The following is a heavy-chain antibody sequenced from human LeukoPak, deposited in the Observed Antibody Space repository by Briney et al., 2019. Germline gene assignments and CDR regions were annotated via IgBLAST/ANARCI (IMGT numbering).Heavy chain of an antibody. V-gene: IGHV1-24*01. D-gene: IGHD3-3*01. Sequence: ASVEVSCKVSGYTLTELSMHWVRQAPGKGLEWMGGFDPEDGETIYAQKFQGRVTMTEDTSTDTAYMELSSLRSEDTAVYYCATFILSYYDFWSGFDYWGQGTLVTVSS. CDR1: GYTLTELS. CDR2: FDPEDGET. CDR3: ATFILSYYDFWSGFDY. J-gene: IGHJ4*02.